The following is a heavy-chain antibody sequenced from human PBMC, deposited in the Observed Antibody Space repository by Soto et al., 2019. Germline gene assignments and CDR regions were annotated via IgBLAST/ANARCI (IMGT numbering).Heavy chain of an antibody. D-gene: IGHD1-7*01. CDR3: ARSLPGTYGAFDL. V-gene: IGHV3-74*01. CDR2: ISGDGSST. J-gene: IGHJ3*01. Sequence: EVQLVDSGGGLVQPGGSLRLSCAASEFTFMSYWMHWVRQSPGKGLVWVSRISGDGSSTNYADSVKGRFTISRDNAKNTVYLQIDSLRAEDTAVYYCARSLPGTYGAFDLWGQGTMVTVSS. CDR1: EFTFMSYW.